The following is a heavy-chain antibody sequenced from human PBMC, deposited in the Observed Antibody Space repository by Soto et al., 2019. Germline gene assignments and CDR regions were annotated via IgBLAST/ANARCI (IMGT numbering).Heavy chain of an antibody. Sequence: SETLSLTCTVSGGSISSGGYYWSWIRQHPGKGLEWIGYIYYSGSTNYNPSLKSRVTISVDTSKNQFSLKLSSVTAADTAVYYCARHVLELPFNWFDPWGQGTLVTVSS. D-gene: IGHD3-10*01. CDR1: GGSISSGGYY. CDR2: IYYSGST. V-gene: IGHV4-61*08. CDR3: ARHVLELPFNWFDP. J-gene: IGHJ5*02.